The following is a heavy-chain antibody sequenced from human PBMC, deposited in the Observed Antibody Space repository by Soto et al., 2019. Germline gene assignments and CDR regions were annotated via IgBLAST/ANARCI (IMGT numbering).Heavy chain of an antibody. CDR1: GYTFTSYD. Sequence: ASVKVSCKASGYTFTSYDINWVRQATGQGLEWMGWMNPNSGNTGYAQKFQGRVTMTRNTSISTAYMELSSLRSEDTAVYYCARGTAKHRGYYYDSSGYYYWFDPWGQGTLVTVSS. V-gene: IGHV1-8*01. CDR3: ARGTAKHRGYYYDSSGYYYWFDP. D-gene: IGHD3-22*01. J-gene: IGHJ5*02. CDR2: MNPNSGNT.